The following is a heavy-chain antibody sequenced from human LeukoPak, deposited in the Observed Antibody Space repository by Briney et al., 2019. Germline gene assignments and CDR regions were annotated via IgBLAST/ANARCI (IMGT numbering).Heavy chain of an antibody. CDR2: MNPNNGKT. CDR3: ARRARDCSSTSCFNYYYYTDV. Sequence: GSVKVSCKASGYTFTNYDINWVRQATGQGLEWMGWMNPNNGKTGYAQKFQGRVTITRDTSISTAYMELSSLRSEDTAVYYCARRARDCSSTSCFNYYYYTDVWGKGTTVTVSS. J-gene: IGHJ6*03. V-gene: IGHV1-8*03. D-gene: IGHD2-2*01. CDR1: GYTFTNYD.